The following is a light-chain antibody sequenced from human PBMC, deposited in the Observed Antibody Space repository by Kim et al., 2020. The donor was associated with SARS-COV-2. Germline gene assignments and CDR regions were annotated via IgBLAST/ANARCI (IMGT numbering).Light chain of an antibody. CDR3: QSYDSSNVV. J-gene: IGLJ2*01. Sequence: GKTVTISGTRRSGNIARNSVQWYQQRPGSAPTTVIYEDNQRPSGVPDRFSGSIDSSSNSASLTISGLKTEDEADYYCQSYDSSNVVFGGGTQLTVL. V-gene: IGLV6-57*03. CDR2: EDN. CDR1: SGNIARNS.